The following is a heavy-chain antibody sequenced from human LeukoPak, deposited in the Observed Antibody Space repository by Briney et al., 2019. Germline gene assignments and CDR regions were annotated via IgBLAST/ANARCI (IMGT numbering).Heavy chain of an antibody. D-gene: IGHD5-24*01. J-gene: IGHJ4*02. Sequence: PGGSLRLSCTASGFTFGDYAMNWFRQAPGKGLEWVANINQDGSEKYYVDSVKGRFNISRDNAKNSLYLQMNSLRAEDTAVYYCARAVRETDYWGQGTLVTVSS. V-gene: IGHV3-7*01. CDR2: INQDGSEK. CDR3: ARAVRETDY. CDR1: GFTFGDYA.